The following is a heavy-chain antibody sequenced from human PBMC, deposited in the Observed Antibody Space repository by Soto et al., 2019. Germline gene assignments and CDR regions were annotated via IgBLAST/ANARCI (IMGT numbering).Heavy chain of an antibody. D-gene: IGHD2-2*01. J-gene: IGHJ3*02. CDR1: GFTFSSYA. CDR2: ISGSGGST. V-gene: IGHV3-23*01. Sequence: GGSLSLSCAASGFTFSSYAMSWVRQAPGKGLEWVSAISGSGGSTYYADSVKGRFTISRDNSKNTLYLQMNSLRAEDTAVYYCAKDYHGSPKAFDIWGQGTMVTVSS. CDR3: AKDYHGSPKAFDI.